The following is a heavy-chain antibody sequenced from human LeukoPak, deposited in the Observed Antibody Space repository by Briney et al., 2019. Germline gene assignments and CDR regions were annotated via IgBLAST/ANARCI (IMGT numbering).Heavy chain of an antibody. CDR3: ARGSGSGWPLDR. Sequence: GESLKISCAASGVIVSRNFMSWVRQAPGKGLQWVAIMYAGGTTDYSESVRGRFYISRDTSNNTLSLQMNSLRAEDTAVYYCARGSGSGWPLDRWGQGTLVTVSS. J-gene: IGHJ5*02. D-gene: IGHD6-19*01. V-gene: IGHV3-53*01. CDR1: GVIVSRNF. CDR2: MYAGGTT.